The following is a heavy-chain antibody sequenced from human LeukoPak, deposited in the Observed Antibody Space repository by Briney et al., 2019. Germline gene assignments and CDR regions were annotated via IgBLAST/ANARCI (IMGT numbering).Heavy chain of an antibody. CDR3: ARDKTHNNNWERLDY. CDR2: IYYSGST. Sequence: PSETLSLTCTVSGGSLTSTNYYWGWIRQSPGKGLEWIGSIYYSGSTYYNPSLKSRVTISVDTYKNQFSLNLTSVTAADTAVYYCARDKTHNNNWERLDYWGQGTLVTVSS. CDR1: GGSLTSTNYY. J-gene: IGHJ4*02. V-gene: IGHV4-39*07. D-gene: IGHD1-1*01.